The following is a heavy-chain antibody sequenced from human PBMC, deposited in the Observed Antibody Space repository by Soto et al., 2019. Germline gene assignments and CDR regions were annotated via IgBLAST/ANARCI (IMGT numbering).Heavy chain of an antibody. CDR1: GGSFSGYY. Sequence: SETLSLTCAVYGGSFSGYYWSWIRQPPGKGLEWIGEINQIGFTNYNPSLKSRVTISEDTSKNQFSLKLTSVTAADTAIYYCARGGWGGSRPTNSWGQGTLVTVSS. CDR2: INQIGFT. J-gene: IGHJ4*02. V-gene: IGHV4-34*01. D-gene: IGHD2-21*01. CDR3: ARGGWGGSRPTNS.